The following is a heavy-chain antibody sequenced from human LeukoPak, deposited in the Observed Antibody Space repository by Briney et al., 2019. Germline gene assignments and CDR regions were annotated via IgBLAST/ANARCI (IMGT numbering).Heavy chain of an antibody. CDR3: ARGCYGINPYYYYCYYMDV. V-gene: IGHV4-34*01. CDR2: INHSGST. J-gene: IGHJ6*03. D-gene: IGHD2-15*01. CDR1: GGSFSGYY. Sequence: SETLSLTCAVYGGSFSGYYWSWIRQPPGKGLEWIGEINHSGSTNYNPSLKSRVTISVDTSKNQFSLKLSSVTAADTAVYYCARGCYGINPYYYYCYYMDVWGKGTTVTVSS.